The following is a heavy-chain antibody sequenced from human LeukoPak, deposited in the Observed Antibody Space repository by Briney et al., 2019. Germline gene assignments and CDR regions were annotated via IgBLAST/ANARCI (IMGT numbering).Heavy chain of an antibody. CDR3: ARDLDWTFDI. CDR2: ITSVSSIL. V-gene: IGHV3-48*02. D-gene: IGHD1-1*01. CDR1: GFTFSSYT. J-gene: IGHJ3*02. Sequence: GGSLRLSCAASGFTFSSYTMNWVRQAPGKGREWVSYITSVSSILSYADSVKGRFTISRDNAKNSLYLQMNSLRDEDTAVYYCARDLDWTFDIWGQGTMVTVSS.